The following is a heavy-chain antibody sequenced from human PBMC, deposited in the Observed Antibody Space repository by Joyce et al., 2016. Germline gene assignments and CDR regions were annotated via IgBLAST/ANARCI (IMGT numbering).Heavy chain of an antibody. J-gene: IGHJ4*02. V-gene: IGHV3-9*01. Sequence: EVQLVESGGGLVQPGRSLRLSCVASGFSFDDYAMHWVRQTPGKGLEWVSGISWKSSSIGYADSVKRRFTISRDNAKNSLYLQMNSLRPEDTALYYFAKVVSSGWYGGFDYWGQGTLVTVSS. D-gene: IGHD6-19*01. CDR3: AKVVSSGWYGGFDY. CDR2: ISWKSSSI. CDR1: GFSFDDYA.